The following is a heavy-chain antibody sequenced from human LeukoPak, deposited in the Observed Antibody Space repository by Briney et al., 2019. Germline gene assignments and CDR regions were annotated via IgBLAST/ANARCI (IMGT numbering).Heavy chain of an antibody. V-gene: IGHV1-2*04. CDR1: GYTFTGYY. D-gene: IGHD6-19*01. CDR3: ARGGPPSGWYGDPALY. J-gene: IGHJ4*02. CDR2: INPNSGGT. Sequence: GASVKVSCKASGYTFTGYYMHWVRQAPGQGLEWMGWINPNSGGTNYAQKFQGWVTMTRDTSISTAYMELSRLRSDDTAVYYCARGGPPSGWYGDPALYWGQGTLVTVSS.